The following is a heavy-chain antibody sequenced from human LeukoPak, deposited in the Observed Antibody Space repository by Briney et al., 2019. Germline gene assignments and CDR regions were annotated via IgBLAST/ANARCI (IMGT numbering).Heavy chain of an antibody. V-gene: IGHV3-48*03. CDR1: GFTFSSHE. CDR3: ARGYQGSGHFDY. D-gene: IGHD2-15*01. J-gene: IGHJ4*02. CDR2: ISSSGSTI. Sequence: GGSLRLSCAASGFTFSSHEMNWVRQAPGKGLEWVSYISSSGSTIYYADSVKGRFTISRDNAKNSLYLQMNSLRAEDTAVYYCARGYQGSGHFDYWGQGTLVTVSS.